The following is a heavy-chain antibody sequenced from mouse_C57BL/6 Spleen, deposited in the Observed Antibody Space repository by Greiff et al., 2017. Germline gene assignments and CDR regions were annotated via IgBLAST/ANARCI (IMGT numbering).Heavy chain of an antibody. V-gene: IGHV1-42*01. CDR3: ARYPDHRYFDY. CDR2: INPSTGGT. J-gene: IGHJ2*01. Sequence: EVQLQQSGPELVKPGASVKISCKASGYSFTGYYMNWVKQSPEKSLEWIGEINPSTGGTTYNQKFKAKATLTVDKSSSTAYMQLKSLTSEDSAVYYCARYPDHRYFDYWGQGTTLTVSS. CDR1: GYSFTGYY. D-gene: IGHD3-1*01.